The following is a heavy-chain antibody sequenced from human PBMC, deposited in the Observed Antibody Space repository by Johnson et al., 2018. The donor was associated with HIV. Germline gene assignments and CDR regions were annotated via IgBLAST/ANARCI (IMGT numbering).Heavy chain of an antibody. Sequence: VQLVESGGGLVQPGGSLRLSCAASGFTFSSYDMHWVRQATGKGLEWVSAIGTAGDTYYADSVKGRFTISRDNSKNTLYLQMNSLRAEDTAVYYCAKMAGSYSSPVPFPVKKPREDAFDIWGQGTMVTVSS. V-gene: IGHV3-13*01. D-gene: IGHD1-26*01. CDR3: AKMAGSYSSPVPFPVKKPREDAFDI. CDR2: IGTAGDT. CDR1: GFTFSSYD. J-gene: IGHJ3*02.